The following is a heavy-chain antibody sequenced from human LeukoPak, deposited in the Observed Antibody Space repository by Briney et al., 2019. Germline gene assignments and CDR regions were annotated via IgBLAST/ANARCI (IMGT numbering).Heavy chain of an antibody. CDR2: IKQDGSEK. Sequence: GGSLRLSCAASGFTFSSCWMSWVRQAPGKGLEWVANIKQDGSEKYYVDSVKGRFTISRDNAKNSLYLQMNSLRAEDTAVYYCARGEVSSHYWGQGTLVTVSS. J-gene: IGHJ4*02. D-gene: IGHD6-6*01. CDR1: GFTFSSCW. CDR3: ARGEVSSHY. V-gene: IGHV3-7*01.